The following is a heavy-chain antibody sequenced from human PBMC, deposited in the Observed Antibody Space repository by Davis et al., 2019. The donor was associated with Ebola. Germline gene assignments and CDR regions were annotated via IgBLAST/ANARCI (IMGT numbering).Heavy chain of an antibody. V-gene: IGHV3-48*03. Sequence: GESLKISCAASGFTFSSYEMNWVRQAPGKGLEWVSYISSSGSTIYYADSVKGRFTISRDNAKNSLYLQMNSLRAEDTAVYYCASGGEQQLVRGWFDPWGQGTLVTVSS. D-gene: IGHD6-13*01. J-gene: IGHJ5*02. CDR2: ISSSGSTI. CDR1: GFTFSSYE. CDR3: ASGGEQQLVRGWFDP.